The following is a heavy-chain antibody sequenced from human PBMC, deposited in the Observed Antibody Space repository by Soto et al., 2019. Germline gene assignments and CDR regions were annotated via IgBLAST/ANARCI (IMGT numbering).Heavy chain of an antibody. D-gene: IGHD6-13*01. CDR1: GGSFSGYY. CDR2: INHSGST. CDR3: ARGKHSSSWYAYYYGMDV. Sequence: QVQLQQWGAGLLKPSETLSLTCAVYGGSFSGYYWSWIRQPPGKGLEWIGEINHSGSTNYNPSLKRRVTISVDTSKNQFSLKLSSVTAADTAVYYCARGKHSSSWYAYYYGMDVWGQGTTVTVSS. V-gene: IGHV4-34*01. J-gene: IGHJ6*02.